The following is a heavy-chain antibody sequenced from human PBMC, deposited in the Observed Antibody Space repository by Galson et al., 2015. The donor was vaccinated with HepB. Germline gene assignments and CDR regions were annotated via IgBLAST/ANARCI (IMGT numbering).Heavy chain of an antibody. V-gene: IGHV5-51*01. CDR3: PGHTTYYYGMDV. CDR2: IYPGDSAT. Sequence: QSGAEVNTPGESMKISLKGSGYSFTSYWIEWVRQMPRKGLEWMGIIYPGDSATRSSPSFQSQVTISADKSISTAYPQWSSLKASDTAMYYCPGHTTYYYGMDVWGQGTTVTVSS. CDR1: GYSFTSYW. J-gene: IGHJ6*02. D-gene: IGHD1-26*01.